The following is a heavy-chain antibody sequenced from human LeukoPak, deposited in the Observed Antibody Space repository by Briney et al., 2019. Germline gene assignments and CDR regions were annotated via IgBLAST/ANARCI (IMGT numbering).Heavy chain of an antibody. CDR1: GFTFSSYA. J-gene: IGHJ4*02. CDR3: AKDPLPYDSGSYYDY. D-gene: IGHD1-26*01. Sequence: GGSLRLSCAASGFTFSSYAMSWVRQAPGKGLEWVSAISGSGGSTYYADSVKGRFTISRDNSKNTLYLQMNSLRAEDTAVYYCAKDPLPYDSGSYYDYWGQGTLVTVSS. CDR2: ISGSGGST. V-gene: IGHV3-23*01.